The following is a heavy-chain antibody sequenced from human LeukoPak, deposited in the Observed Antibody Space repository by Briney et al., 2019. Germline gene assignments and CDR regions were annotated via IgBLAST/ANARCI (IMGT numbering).Heavy chain of an antibody. Sequence: YWSWIRQPPGKGLEWMGIIYPGDSDTRYSPSFQGQVTISADKSISTAYLQWSSLKASDTAMYYCARRGYYDSSGYYFVYWGQGTLVTVSS. J-gene: IGHJ4*02. D-gene: IGHD3-22*01. V-gene: IGHV5-51*01. CDR3: ARRGYYDSSGYYFVY. CDR1: YW. CDR2: IYPGDSDT.